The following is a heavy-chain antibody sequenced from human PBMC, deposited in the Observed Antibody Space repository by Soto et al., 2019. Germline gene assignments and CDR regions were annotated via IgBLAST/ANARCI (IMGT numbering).Heavy chain of an antibody. CDR3: ARRYGSVFDY. CDR2: IYYSVST. Sequence: QVQLQESGPGLVKPSETLSLTCTVSGGSINNYYWSWIRQPPGKGLEWIGYIYYSVSTNYNPSLKSRVTISVDTSKNQFSLKLSSVTAADTAVYYCARRYGSVFDYWGQVTLVTVSS. CDR1: GGSINNYY. D-gene: IGHD6-19*01. V-gene: IGHV4-59*01. J-gene: IGHJ4*02.